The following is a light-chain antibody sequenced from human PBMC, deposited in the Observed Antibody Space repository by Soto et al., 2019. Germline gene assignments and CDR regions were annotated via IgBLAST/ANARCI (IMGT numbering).Light chain of an antibody. CDR3: AAWDDSLNGYV. J-gene: IGLJ1*01. CDR2: YDD. CDR1: SSNIGNNA. Sequence: QSVLTQPPSVSEAPRQRVTISCSGSSSNIGNNAVNWYQQLPGKAPKLLIYYDDLLPSGVSDRFSGSKSGTSASLAISGLQSEDEADYYSAAWDDSLNGYVFGTGTKVTV. V-gene: IGLV1-36*01.